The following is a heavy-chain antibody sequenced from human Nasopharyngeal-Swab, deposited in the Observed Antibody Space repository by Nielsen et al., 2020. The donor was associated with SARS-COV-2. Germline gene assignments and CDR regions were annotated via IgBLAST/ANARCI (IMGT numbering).Heavy chain of an antibody. CDR1: GFNFSNFG. V-gene: IGHV3-30*02. D-gene: IGHD6-13*01. J-gene: IGHJ4*02. Sequence: GGSLRLSCEASGFNFSNFGMHWVRQAPGKGLEWVAIIIYDGSKTHYADSVKGRFTIPRDNSKNTLYLQMNSLRAEDTAVYYCAKLHSIAAAGDYWGQGTLVTVSS. CDR3: AKLHSIAAAGDY. CDR2: IIYDGSKT.